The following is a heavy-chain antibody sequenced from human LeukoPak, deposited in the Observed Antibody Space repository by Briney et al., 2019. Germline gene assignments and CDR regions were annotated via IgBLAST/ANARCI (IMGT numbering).Heavy chain of an antibody. D-gene: IGHD6-19*01. CDR2: VSPDSGDT. V-gene: IGHV1-8*01. CDR3: TRGRAAGD. CDR1: GYTFANND. Sequence: ASVKVSCKASGYTFANNDINWVRQATGQGIEWMGWVSPDSGDTGYAPNFRGRVTMTTDTSINTAYMELTSLTSEDTAIYYCTRGRAAGDWGQGTLVTVSS. J-gene: IGHJ4*02.